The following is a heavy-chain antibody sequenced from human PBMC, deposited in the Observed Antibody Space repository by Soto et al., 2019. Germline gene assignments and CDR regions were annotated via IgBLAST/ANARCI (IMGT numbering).Heavy chain of an antibody. CDR2: TSAYNGDS. CDR1: GYTFYSYD. Sequence: QVQLVQSGAEVKKPGASVKVSCKTSGYTFYSYDITWVRQAPGQGLEWMGTTSAYNGDSNFAQNLQGRVTMTIDKSTATAYMDLKHLTSDDTAVYYCARARATVTTERALGYWGQGTLVTVSS. CDR3: ARARATVTTERALGY. D-gene: IGHD4-17*01. J-gene: IGHJ4*02. V-gene: IGHV1-18*01.